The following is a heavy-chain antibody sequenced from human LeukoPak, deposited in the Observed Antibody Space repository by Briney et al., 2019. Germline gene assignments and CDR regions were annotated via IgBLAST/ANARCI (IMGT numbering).Heavy chain of an antibody. D-gene: IGHD6-13*01. CDR1: GFTFSDYS. CDR3: ASTTIAEAGTRGGYFDY. CDR2: ITSSSSYT. J-gene: IGHJ4*02. V-gene: IGHV3-11*06. Sequence: GGSLRLSCAASGFTFSDYSMSWIRQAPGKGLEWVSYITSSSSYTKYADSVKGRFTISRDNAKNSLYLQMNSLRAEDTAVYYCASTTIAEAGTRGGYFDYWGQGTLVTVYS.